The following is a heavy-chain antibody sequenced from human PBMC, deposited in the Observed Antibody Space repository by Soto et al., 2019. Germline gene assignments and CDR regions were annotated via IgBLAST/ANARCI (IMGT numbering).Heavy chain of an antibody. CDR3: ARETAYSSGWYDY. CDR1: GGSISSYY. Sequence: PSETLSLTCTVSGGSISSYYWSWIRQPPGKGLEWIGYIYYSGSTNYNPSLKSRVTISVDTSKNQFSLKLSSVTAADTAVYYCARETAYSSGWYDYWGQGTLVTVS. CDR2: IYYSGST. D-gene: IGHD6-19*01. J-gene: IGHJ4*02. V-gene: IGHV4-59*01.